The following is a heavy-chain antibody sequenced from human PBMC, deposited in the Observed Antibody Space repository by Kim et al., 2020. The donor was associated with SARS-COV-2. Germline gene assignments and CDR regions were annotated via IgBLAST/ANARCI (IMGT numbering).Heavy chain of an antibody. D-gene: IGHD4-4*01. CDR3: ARMLAGPTAMDV. J-gene: IGHJ6*04. CDR2: N. V-gene: IGHV2-70*01. Sequence: NYYSTPLKTRLTISKDTSKNQVVLTITNLDPVDTATYYCARMLAGPTAMDVWGKGTTVTVSS.